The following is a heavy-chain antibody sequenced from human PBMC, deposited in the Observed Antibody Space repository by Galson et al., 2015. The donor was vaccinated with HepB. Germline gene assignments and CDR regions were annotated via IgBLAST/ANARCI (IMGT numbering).Heavy chain of an antibody. D-gene: IGHD6-19*01. Sequence: SLRLAGADYGVTFSSYWRSWVRQAPGKGLEWVANRRQDGGEKYYVDSVKGRFTISRDNAKNSLYLQMNSLRAEDTAVYYCARDQSGIAVAGTRGRGGYDYWGQGTLVTVSS. J-gene: IGHJ4*02. CDR3: ARDQSGIAVAGTRGRGGYDY. CDR1: GVTFSSYW. CDR2: RRQDGGEK. V-gene: IGHV3-7*01.